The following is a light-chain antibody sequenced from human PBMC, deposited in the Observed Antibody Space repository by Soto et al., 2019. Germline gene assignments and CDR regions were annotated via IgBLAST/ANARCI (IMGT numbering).Light chain of an antibody. Sequence: EKVLTQSPVTLSVSLWERATLACRASQSITTNLAWYQQKPGQAPRLLIFGASNRATGIPARFSGSGSGTEFSLSISSLQSEDSAIYYCQQYNDWPPLTFGGGNKVEI. CDR3: QQYNDWPPLT. J-gene: IGKJ4*01. V-gene: IGKV3-15*01. CDR1: QSITTN. CDR2: GAS.